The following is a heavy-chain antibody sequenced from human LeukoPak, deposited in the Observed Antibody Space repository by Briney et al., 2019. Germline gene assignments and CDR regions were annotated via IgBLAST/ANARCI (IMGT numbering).Heavy chain of an antibody. CDR2: ISYDGSNK. CDR1: GFTFSSYG. CDR3: AKDQTYYFDY. J-gene: IGHJ4*02. Sequence: GGPLRLSCAASGFTFSSYGMHWVRQAPGKGLEWVAVISYDGSNKYYADSVKGRFTISRDNSKNTLYLQMNSLRAEDTAVYYCAKDQTYYFDYWGQGTLVTVSS. V-gene: IGHV3-30*18.